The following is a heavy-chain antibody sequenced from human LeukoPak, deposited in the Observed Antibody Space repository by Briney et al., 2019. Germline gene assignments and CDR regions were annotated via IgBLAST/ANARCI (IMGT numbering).Heavy chain of an antibody. V-gene: IGHV1-2*02. CDR3: APTAEAYASWWKV. D-gene: IGHD2-15*01. J-gene: IGHJ4*02. CDR2: INPDSGFT. CDR1: GYKFTDDY. Sequence: ASVTVSCKASGYKFTDDYMHWVRQAPGQGLEFMGWINPDSGFTKYAQKLKGRVTMTRDTSISTAYLEVRSLTSDDTAVYYCAPTAEAYASWWKVWGQGTLVTVSS.